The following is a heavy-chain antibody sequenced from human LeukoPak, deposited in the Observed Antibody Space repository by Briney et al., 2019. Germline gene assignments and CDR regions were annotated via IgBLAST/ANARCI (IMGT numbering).Heavy chain of an antibody. Sequence: GGSLRLSCAASGFTVSSTYMSWVRQAPGKGLVWVSVIYSGGNIYYIDSVKGRFTISRDTSRNTLYLQMNSLRAEDTAVYYCAKDPRVLRDGFNVDYWGQGTLVTVSS. D-gene: IGHD5-24*01. CDR3: AKDPRVLRDGFNVDY. V-gene: IGHV3-53*01. CDR1: GFTVSSTY. J-gene: IGHJ4*02. CDR2: IYSGGNI.